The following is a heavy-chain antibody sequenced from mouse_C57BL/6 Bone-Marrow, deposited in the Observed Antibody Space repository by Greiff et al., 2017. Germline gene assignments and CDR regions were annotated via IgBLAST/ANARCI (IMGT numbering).Heavy chain of an antibody. CDR3: ASDGSSP. CDR2: IDPSDSYT. J-gene: IGHJ2*01. Sequence: QVQLQQPGAELVMPGASVKLSCKASGYTFTSYWRHWVKQRPGQGLEWIGEIDPSDSYTNYNQKFKGKSTLTVDKSSSTAYMQLSSLTSEDSAVYYCASDGSSPWGQGTTLTVSS. V-gene: IGHV1-69*01. CDR1: GYTFTSYW. D-gene: IGHD1-1*01.